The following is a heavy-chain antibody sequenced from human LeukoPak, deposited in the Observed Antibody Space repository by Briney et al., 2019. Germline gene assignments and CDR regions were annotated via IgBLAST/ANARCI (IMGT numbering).Heavy chain of an antibody. CDR2: IYYSGST. Sequence: PSGTLSLTCTVSGGSISSYYWSWIRQPPGKGLEWIGYIYYSGSTNYNPSLKSRVTISVDTSKNQFSLKLGSVTAADTAVYYCARVRTASGTYGFDAFDIWGQGTMVTVSS. J-gene: IGHJ3*02. D-gene: IGHD1-26*01. CDR1: GGSISSYY. V-gene: IGHV4-59*01. CDR3: ARVRTASGTYGFDAFDI.